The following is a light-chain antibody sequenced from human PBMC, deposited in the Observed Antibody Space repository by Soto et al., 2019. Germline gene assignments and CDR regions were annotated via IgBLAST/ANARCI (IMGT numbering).Light chain of an antibody. CDR2: ENN. V-gene: IGLV1-51*02. Sequence: QSVLSQPPSVSAAQEQKVTISCSGGSSNLGINFVSWYQQFPGGVPKLLIYENNKRPSGIPDRFSGAKSGTSATLDITGLQSGDEADYYCATWDGSLSVGVFGGGTKLTVL. CDR1: SSNLGINF. CDR3: ATWDGSLSVGV. J-gene: IGLJ1*01.